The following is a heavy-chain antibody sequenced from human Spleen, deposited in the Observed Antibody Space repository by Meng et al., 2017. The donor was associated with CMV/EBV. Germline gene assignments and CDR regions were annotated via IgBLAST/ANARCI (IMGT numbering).Heavy chain of an antibody. V-gene: IGHV3-15*01. CDR3: TTMQGLWPPSYY. CDR1: GFTFSNAW. D-gene: IGHD6-25*01. Sequence: GGSLRLSCAASGFTFSNAWMSWVRQAPGKGLEWVGRIKSRTDGGTTDYAAPVKGRFTISRDDSKNTLYLQMNSLKTEDTAVYYCTTMQGLWPPSYYWGQGTLVTVSS. J-gene: IGHJ4*02. CDR2: IKSRTDGGTT.